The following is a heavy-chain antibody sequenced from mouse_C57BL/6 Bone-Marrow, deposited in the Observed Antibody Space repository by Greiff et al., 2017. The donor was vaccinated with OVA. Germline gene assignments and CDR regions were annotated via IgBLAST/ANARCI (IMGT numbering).Heavy chain of an antibody. CDR3: ARVVFLEY. V-gene: IGHV1-7*01. CDR1: GYTFTGYW. CDR2: INPSSGYT. J-gene: IGHJ4*01. D-gene: IGHD1-1*02. Sequence: QVQLQQSGAELAKPGASVKLSCKASGYTFTGYWMPWVQQRPGQGLEWIGYINPSSGYTKYKQKFKDKVTLTADKSSSTAYMQLSSLTYEDTAVYYCARVVFLEYGGQGTSVTVTA.